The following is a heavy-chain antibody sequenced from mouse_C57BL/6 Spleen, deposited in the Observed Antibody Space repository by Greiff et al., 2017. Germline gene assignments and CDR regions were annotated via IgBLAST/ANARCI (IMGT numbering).Heavy chain of an antibody. CDR1: GFTFSSYA. D-gene: IGHD1-1*01. V-gene: IGHV5-4*01. CDR2: ISDGGSYT. J-gene: IGHJ4*01. CDR3: ARDPTEGYAMDY. Sequence: EVQLQESGGGLVKPGGSLKLSCAASGFTFSSYAMSWVRQTPEKRLEWVATISDGGSYTYYPDNVKGRFTISRDNAKNNLYLQMSHLKSEDTAMYYCARDPTEGYAMDYWGQGTSVTVSS.